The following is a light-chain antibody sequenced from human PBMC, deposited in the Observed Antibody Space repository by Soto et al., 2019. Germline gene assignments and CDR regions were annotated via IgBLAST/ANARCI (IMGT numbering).Light chain of an antibody. CDR3: QPSYSTPLT. CDR2: AAS. Sequence: DIRMTQSPSSLSASVGDRVTITCRASQSISSYLNWYQQKPGKAPKLLIYAASSLQSGVPSRFSGSGSGTDFTLTISSLQPEDFATYYCQPSYSTPLTFGGGTKVDIK. CDR1: QSISSY. V-gene: IGKV1-39*01. J-gene: IGKJ4*01.